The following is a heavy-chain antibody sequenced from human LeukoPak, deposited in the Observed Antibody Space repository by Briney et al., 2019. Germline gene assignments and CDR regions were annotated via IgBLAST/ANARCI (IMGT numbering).Heavy chain of an antibody. Sequence: ASVKVSCKASGYTFTSYDISWVRQATGQGLEWMGWMNPNSGNTGYAQKFQGRVTMTRNTSISTAYMELSSLRSEDTAVYYCARLRSPLYYFDYWGQGTLVTVSS. V-gene: IGHV1-8*01. CDR3: ARLRSPLYYFDY. CDR1: GYTFTSYD. CDR2: MNPNSGNT. J-gene: IGHJ4*02.